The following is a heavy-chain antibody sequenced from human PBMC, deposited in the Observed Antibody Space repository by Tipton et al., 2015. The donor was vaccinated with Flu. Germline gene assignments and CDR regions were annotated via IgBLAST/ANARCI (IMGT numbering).Heavy chain of an antibody. CDR3: ASFVRPYFTNGLDV. CDR2: VYQPART. Sequence: TLSLTCTISGASVSSSAYYWAWVRQPPGKGLEWIGNVYQPARTSHNPSLKSRVTISIDTSADLFFQKLKAVTAADTAVYFCASFVRPYFTNGLDVWGQGTTVTGSS. D-gene: IGHD3-9*01. V-gene: IGHV4-39*07. J-gene: IGHJ6*02. CDR1: GASVSSSAYY.